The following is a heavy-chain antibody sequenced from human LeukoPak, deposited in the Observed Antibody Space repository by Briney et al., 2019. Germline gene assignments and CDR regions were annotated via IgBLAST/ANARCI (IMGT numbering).Heavy chain of an antibody. CDR2: ISGRGAST. D-gene: IGHD2-15*01. CDR1: GFTFSSYA. CDR3: AKGRAVEVVAAFNY. V-gene: IGHV3-23*01. Sequence: GGSLRLSCAASGFTFSSYAMSWVRQAPGKGLEWVSAISGRGASTSYADSVKGRFTISRDNSKNTLYLQMNSLRAEDTAVYYCAKGRAVEVVAAFNYWGQGTVVTVSS. J-gene: IGHJ4*02.